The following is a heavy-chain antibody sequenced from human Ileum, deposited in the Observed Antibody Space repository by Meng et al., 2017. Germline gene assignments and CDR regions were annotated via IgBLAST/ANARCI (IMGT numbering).Heavy chain of an antibody. CDR1: GYNFSSYD. D-gene: IGHD4-17*01. CDR2: MNPNSGNT. V-gene: IGHV1-8*01. Sequence: QGQLVQSGAEVKKPGASWKVSCKASGYNFSSYDINWVRQATGQGLEWMGWMNPNSGNTNYAQKFHGRVTMTRNTSISTAYLELSSLISEDTAIYYCAGRRPYGDYPISNYWGQGTLVTVSS. J-gene: IGHJ4*02. CDR3: AGRRPYGDYPISNY.